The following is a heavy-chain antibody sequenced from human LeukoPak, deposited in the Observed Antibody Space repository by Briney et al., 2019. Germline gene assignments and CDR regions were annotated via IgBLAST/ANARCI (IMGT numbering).Heavy chain of an antibody. D-gene: IGHD4-17*01. Sequence: ASVKVSCKASGYTFTGYYMHWVRQAPGQGLEWMGWINPNSGGTNYAQKFQGRVTMTRDTSISTAYMELSRLRSDDTAVYYCAREGVATVTTSNYYYYMDVWGKGTTVTVSS. J-gene: IGHJ6*03. V-gene: IGHV1-2*02. CDR2: INPNSGGT. CDR3: AREGVATVTTSNYYYYMDV. CDR1: GYTFTGYY.